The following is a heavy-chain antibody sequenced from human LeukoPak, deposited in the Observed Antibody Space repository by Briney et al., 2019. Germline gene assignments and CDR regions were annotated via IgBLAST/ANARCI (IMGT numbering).Heavy chain of an antibody. CDR3: ARDQGDYGDHRYFDY. Sequence: SEXLSLTCTVSGGSINTYCWSWIRQPAGKGLEWIGRISTGGSINFNPSLASRVTMSVDTSKKQFSLRLSSVTAADTAVYYCARDQGDYGDHRYFDYWGQGTLVTVSS. D-gene: IGHD4-17*01. J-gene: IGHJ4*02. CDR1: GGSINTYC. CDR2: ISTGGSI. V-gene: IGHV4-4*07.